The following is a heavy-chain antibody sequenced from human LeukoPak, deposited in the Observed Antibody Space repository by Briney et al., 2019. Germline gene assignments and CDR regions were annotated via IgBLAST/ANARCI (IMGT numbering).Heavy chain of an antibody. CDR2: IYYNEYT. J-gene: IGHJ3*02. CDR1: RGSVSSSSYY. Sequence: PSETLFLTCTVSRGSVSSSSYYWGWIRQPPGKGLEWIGSIYYNEYTYYNPSLKSRVTISVDTSKNQFSLKLSSVTAADTAVYYCARVWFRDAFDIWGQGTMVTVSS. V-gene: IGHV4-39*01. CDR3: ARVWFRDAFDI. D-gene: IGHD3-10*01.